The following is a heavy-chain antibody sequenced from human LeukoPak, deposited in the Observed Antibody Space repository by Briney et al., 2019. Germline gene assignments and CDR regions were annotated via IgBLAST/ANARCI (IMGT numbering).Heavy chain of an antibody. CDR1: GGSIRSSYYY. CDR2: IYDSGST. Sequence: PSETLSLTCTVSGGSIRSSYYYWGWIRQPPGKGLEWIGSIYDSGSTYYNPSLKSRVTISVDTSKNQFSLKLSSVTAADTAVYYCARGSAHRYYYYYYGMDVWGQGTTVTVSS. CDR3: ARGSAHRYYYYYYGMDV. J-gene: IGHJ6*02. D-gene: IGHD6-6*01. V-gene: IGHV4-39*07.